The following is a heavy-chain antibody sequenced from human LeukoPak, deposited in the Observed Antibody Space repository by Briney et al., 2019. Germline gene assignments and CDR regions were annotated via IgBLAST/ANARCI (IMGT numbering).Heavy chain of an antibody. J-gene: IGHJ6*02. CDR2: IKQDGSEK. Sequence: PGGSLRLSCAASGFTFSSYWMGWVRQAPGKGLEWVASIKQDGSEKYYADSVKGRFTISRDNSKNTLYLQMNSLRAEDTAVYYCARDGYSLGYCSGGSCYDYGMDVWGQGTTVTVSS. V-gene: IGHV3-7*01. D-gene: IGHD2-15*01. CDR1: GFTFSSYW. CDR3: ARDGYSLGYCSGGSCYDYGMDV.